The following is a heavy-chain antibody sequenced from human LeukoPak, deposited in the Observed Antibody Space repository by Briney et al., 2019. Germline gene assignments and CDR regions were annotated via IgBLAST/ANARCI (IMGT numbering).Heavy chain of an antibody. CDR3: AKAGRFLEWFYNWFDP. V-gene: IGHV3-48*01. Sequence: GGSLRLSCAASGFTFSSYSMNWVRQAPGKGLEWVSYISSSSSTIYYADSVKGRFTISRDNAKNSLYLQMNSLRAEDTAVYYCAKAGRFLEWFYNWFDPWGQGTLVTVSS. CDR1: GFTFSSYS. D-gene: IGHD3-3*01. CDR2: ISSSSSTI. J-gene: IGHJ5*02.